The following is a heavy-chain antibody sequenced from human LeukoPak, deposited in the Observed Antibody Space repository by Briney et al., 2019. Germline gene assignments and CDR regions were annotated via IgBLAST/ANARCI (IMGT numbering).Heavy chain of an antibody. CDR2: IRYDGSSK. D-gene: IGHD3-16*02. V-gene: IGHV3-30*02. J-gene: IGHJ6*03. CDR3: AKVAGRAFGEVIVSRARNYMDV. Sequence: GGSLRLSCAASGFTFNSYGIHWVRQAPGQGLEWVAFIRYDGSSKYYVDSVKGRFTISRDNSKNTLYLQMNSLRAEDTAVYYCAKVAGRAFGEVIVSRARNYMDVWGKGTTVSVSS. CDR1: GFTFNSYG.